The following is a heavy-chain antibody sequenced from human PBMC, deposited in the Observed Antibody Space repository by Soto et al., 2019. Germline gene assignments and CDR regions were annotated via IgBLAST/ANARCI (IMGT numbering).Heavy chain of an antibody. Sequence: PSETLSLTCAVSGDSISSSNWWTWVRQPPGKGLEWIGDIYHTGITNYNPSLKSRVTILVDKSKNQFSLKLTSVTAADTAVYYCARYSASVLYYYGMDVWGQGTTVPV. J-gene: IGHJ6*02. CDR2: IYHTGIT. V-gene: IGHV4-4*02. D-gene: IGHD6-13*01. CDR1: GDSISSSNW. CDR3: ARYSASVLYYYGMDV.